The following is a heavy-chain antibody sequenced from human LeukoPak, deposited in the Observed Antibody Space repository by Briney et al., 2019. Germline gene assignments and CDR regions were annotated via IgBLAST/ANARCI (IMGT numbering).Heavy chain of an antibody. Sequence: GGSLRLSCAASGFTFSSFSMNWVRQAPGKGLEWVSYITSSGSTIYYADSVKGRFTISRDYAKNSLFLQMNGLRAEDTAVYYCARDTGNYDHHYFDYWGQGTLVTVSS. D-gene: IGHD4-11*01. V-gene: IGHV3-48*01. CDR3: ARDTGNYDHHYFDY. J-gene: IGHJ4*02. CDR2: ITSSGSTI. CDR1: GFTFSSFS.